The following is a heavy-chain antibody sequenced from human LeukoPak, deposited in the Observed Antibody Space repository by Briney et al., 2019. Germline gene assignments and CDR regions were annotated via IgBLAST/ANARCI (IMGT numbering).Heavy chain of an antibody. CDR3: ARGGQYSSGWYGPYYFDY. D-gene: IGHD6-19*01. CDR2: MNPNSGNT. CDR1: GYTFTSYD. V-gene: IGHV1-8*01. Sequence: GASVKVSCKASGYTFTSYDINWVRQATGQGLEWMGWMNPNSGNTGHAQKFQGRVTMTRNTSISTAYMELSSLRSEDTAVYYCARGGQYSSGWYGPYYFDYWGQGTLVTVSS. J-gene: IGHJ4*02.